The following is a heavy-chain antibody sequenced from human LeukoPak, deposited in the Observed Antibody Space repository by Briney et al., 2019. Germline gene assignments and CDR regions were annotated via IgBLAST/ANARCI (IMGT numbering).Heavy chain of an antibody. CDR2: ITSSGSYI. CDR1: AFSFSNYN. V-gene: IGHV3-21*01. J-gene: IGHJ4*02. Sequence: GGSLRLSCAASAFSFSNYNMNWVRQAPGKGLEWVSSITSSGSYIYYADSVKGRFTISRDNAKNSLYLQMNSLRAEDTAVYYCAGDYGGSSPFDYWGQGTLVTVSS. D-gene: IGHD4-23*01. CDR3: AGDYGGSSPFDY.